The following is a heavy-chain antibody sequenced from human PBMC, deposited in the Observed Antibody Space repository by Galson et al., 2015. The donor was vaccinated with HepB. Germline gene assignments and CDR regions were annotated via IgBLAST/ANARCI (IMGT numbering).Heavy chain of an antibody. D-gene: IGHD2-2*02. CDR2: INHSGST. CDR3: ARAPEGDQLLYFIGGFYYFDY. J-gene: IGHJ4*02. CDR1: GGSFSGYY. Sequence: SETLSLTCAVYGGSFSGYYWSWIRQPPGKGLEWIGEINHSGSTNYNPSLKSRVTISVDTSKNQFSLKLSSVTAADTAVYYCARAPEGDQLLYFIGGFYYFDYWGQGTLVTVSS. V-gene: IGHV4-34*01.